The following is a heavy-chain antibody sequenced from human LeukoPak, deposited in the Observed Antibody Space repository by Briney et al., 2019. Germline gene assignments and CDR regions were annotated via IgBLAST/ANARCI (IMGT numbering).Heavy chain of an antibody. CDR2: IKSKTDGGTT. D-gene: IGHD6-13*01. Sequence: GRSLRLSCAASGFTFSNAWMSWVRQAPGKGLEWVGRIKSKTDGGTTDYAAPVKGRFTISRDDSKNTLYLQMNSLKTEDTAVYYCALGAAADYYFDYWGQGTLVTVSS. V-gene: IGHV3-15*01. J-gene: IGHJ4*02. CDR3: ALGAAADYYFDY. CDR1: GFTFSNAW.